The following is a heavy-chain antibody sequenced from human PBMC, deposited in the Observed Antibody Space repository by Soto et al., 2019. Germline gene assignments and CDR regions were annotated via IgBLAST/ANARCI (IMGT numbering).Heavy chain of an antibody. CDR2: IYYSGST. CDR1: GGSISSGDYY. CDR3: AREVVAAPNGFDP. V-gene: IGHV4-30-4*01. D-gene: IGHD2-2*01. Sequence: SETLSLTCTVSGGSISSGDYYWSWIRQPPGKGLEWIGYIYYSGSTYYNPSLKSRVTISVDTSKNQFSLKLSSVTAADTAVYYWAREVVAAPNGFDPWGQGTLVTFAS. J-gene: IGHJ5*02.